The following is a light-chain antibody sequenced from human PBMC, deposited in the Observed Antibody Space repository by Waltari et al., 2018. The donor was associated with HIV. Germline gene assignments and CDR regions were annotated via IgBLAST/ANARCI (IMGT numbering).Light chain of an antibody. CDR1: QGISNW. Sequence: IQVTQSPSSVSAHVGDRVTITCRTSQGISNWLAWYQQKPGKAPKLLIYSATSLESGVPSRFSGRVSGTDFSLTISNLQPEDFATYYCQQANSFPPTFGGGTKVEIK. CDR2: SAT. V-gene: IGKV1D-12*01. CDR3: QQANSFPPT. J-gene: IGKJ4*01.